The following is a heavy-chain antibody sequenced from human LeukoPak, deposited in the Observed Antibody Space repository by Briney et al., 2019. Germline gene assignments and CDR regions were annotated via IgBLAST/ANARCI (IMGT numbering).Heavy chain of an antibody. CDR3: ARERYYDSSGYSSDAFDI. V-gene: IGHV1-69*05. CDR1: GGTFSSYA. Sequence: GASVKVSCKACGGTFSSYAISWVRQAPGQGLEWMGRIIPIFGTANYAQKFQGRVTITTDESTSTAYMELSSLRSEDTAVYYCARERYYDSSGYSSDAFDIWGQGTMVTVSS. J-gene: IGHJ3*02. D-gene: IGHD3-22*01. CDR2: IIPIFGTA.